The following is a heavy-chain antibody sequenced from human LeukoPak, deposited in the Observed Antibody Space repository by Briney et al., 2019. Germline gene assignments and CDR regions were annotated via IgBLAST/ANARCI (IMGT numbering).Heavy chain of an antibody. D-gene: IGHD3-10*01. CDR2: ISAYNGNT. Sequence: ASVKVSCKASGGTFSSYAISWVRQAPGQGLEWMGWISAYNGNTNYAQKLQGRVTMTTDTSTSTAYMELRSLRSDDTAVYYCARALTPWFGELSGWFDPWGQGTLVTVSS. J-gene: IGHJ5*02. CDR3: ARALTPWFGELSGWFDP. CDR1: GGTFSSYA. V-gene: IGHV1-18*01.